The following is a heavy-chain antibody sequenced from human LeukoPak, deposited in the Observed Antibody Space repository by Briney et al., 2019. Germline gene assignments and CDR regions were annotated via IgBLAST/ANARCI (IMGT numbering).Heavy chain of an antibody. CDR1: GDSIDRGGYY. CDR3: ARLRAAAGAFDY. D-gene: IGHD6-13*01. J-gene: IGHJ4*02. Sequence: SQTLSLTCTVSGDSIDRGGYYWGWVRQHPGKGLEWIGYIYYSGNTYSNPPLKGRLTISLDTSKTQFSLNLRSVTAADTAVYFCARLRAAAGAFDYWGLGTLVTVSS. V-gene: IGHV4-31*03. CDR2: IYYSGNT.